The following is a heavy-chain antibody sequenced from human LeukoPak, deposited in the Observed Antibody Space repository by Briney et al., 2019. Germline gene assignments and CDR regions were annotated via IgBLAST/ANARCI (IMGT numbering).Heavy chain of an antibody. CDR1: GYTFTSYG. CDR2: IIPILGIA. V-gene: IGHV1-69*04. Sequence: ASVKVSCKASGYTFTSYGISWVRQAPGQGLEWMGRIIPILGIANYAQKFQGRVTITADKSTSTAYMELSSLRSEDTAVYYCARDEGIGSGSYYNYWGQGTLVTVSS. CDR3: ARDEGIGSGSYYNY. J-gene: IGHJ4*02. D-gene: IGHD3-10*01.